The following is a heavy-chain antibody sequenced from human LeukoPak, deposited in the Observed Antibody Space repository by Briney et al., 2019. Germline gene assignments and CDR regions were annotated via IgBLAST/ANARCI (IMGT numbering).Heavy chain of an antibody. CDR3: AKTNGYYSD. CDR2: ISGSGGTT. Sequence: PGGSLRLSCAASGFTFSNYGMNWVRQAPGKGLEWVSGISGSGGTTYYADSVKGRFTISRDNSKNSLSLQVSSLRAEDAAVYYCAKTNGYYSDWGQGTLVTVCS. D-gene: IGHD3-22*01. CDR1: GFTFSNYG. J-gene: IGHJ4*02. V-gene: IGHV3-23*01.